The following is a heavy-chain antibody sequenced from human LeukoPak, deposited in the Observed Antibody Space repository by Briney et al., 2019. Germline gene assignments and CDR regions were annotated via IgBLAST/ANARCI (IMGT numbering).Heavy chain of an antibody. CDR3: AREYYYDSSGYYSHHLDY. CDR1: GYTFTGYY. V-gene: IGHV1-2*02. Sequence: ASVKVSCKASGYTFTGYYMHWVRQAPGQGLEWMGWISPNSGGTNFAQKFQGRVTMTRDTSISTAFMELSRLRSDDTAVYYCAREYYYDSSGYYSHHLDYWGQGTLVTVSS. D-gene: IGHD3-22*01. CDR2: ISPNSGGT. J-gene: IGHJ4*02.